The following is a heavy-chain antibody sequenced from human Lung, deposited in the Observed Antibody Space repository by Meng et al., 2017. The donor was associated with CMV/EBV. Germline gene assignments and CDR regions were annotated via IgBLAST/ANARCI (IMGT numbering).Heavy chain of an antibody. CDR3: AKVPDYGDYAAYFDY. J-gene: IGHJ4*02. V-gene: IGHV3-30*02. CDR1: GFTFSSYG. Sequence: QVQLVESGGGVVQPGGSLRPSCAASGFTFSSYGMHWVRQAPGKGLEWVAFIRYDGSNKYYADSVKGRFTISRDNSKNTLYLQMNSLRAEDTAVYYCAKVPDYGDYAAYFDYWGQGTLVTVSS. D-gene: IGHD4-17*01. CDR2: IRYDGSNK.